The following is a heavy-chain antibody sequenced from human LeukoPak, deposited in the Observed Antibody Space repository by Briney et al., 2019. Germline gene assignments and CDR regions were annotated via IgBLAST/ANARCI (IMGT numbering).Heavy chain of an antibody. Sequence: SETLSLTCTVSGGSISSGGYYWSWIRQPPGKGLEWIGYIYHSGSTYYNPSLKSRVTISVDRSKNQFSLKLSSVTAADTAVYYCARALGYCSGGSCFLFDYWGQGTLVTVSS. V-gene: IGHV4-30-2*01. J-gene: IGHJ4*02. CDR1: GGSISSGGYY. CDR2: IYHSGST. D-gene: IGHD2-15*01. CDR3: ARALGYCSGGSCFLFDY.